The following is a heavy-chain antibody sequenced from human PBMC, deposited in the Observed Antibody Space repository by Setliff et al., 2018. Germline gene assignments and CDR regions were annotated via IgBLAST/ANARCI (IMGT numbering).Heavy chain of an antibody. CDR2: INPSSGRT. J-gene: IGHJ3*02. D-gene: IGHD3-22*01. CDR1: GYTFTSHY. V-gene: IGHV1-46*01. CDR3: ARDVFPYHYEGAFDI. Sequence: GASVKVSCKASGYTFTSHYMHWVRQAPGLGLEWMGTINPSSGRTSYAQKFQGRGTMTRDTSRSTVYMDMSSLSSEDTAVYYCARDVFPYHYEGAFDIWGQGTMVTVSS.